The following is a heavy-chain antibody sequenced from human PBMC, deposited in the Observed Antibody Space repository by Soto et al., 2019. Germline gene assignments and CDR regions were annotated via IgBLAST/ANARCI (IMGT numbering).Heavy chain of an antibody. CDR3: AASRTSASGSPIAY. J-gene: IGHJ4*02. D-gene: IGHD5-12*01. V-gene: IGHV3-30*04. CDR1: GFTFTNYA. CDR2: ISNDGNTR. Sequence: QVQLVESGGGVGQPGRSLRLSCAASGFTFTNYAMHWVRQAPGKGLEWVAVISNDGNTRYYAESVKGRFSISRDNLNNTLYVQVNTHKNEDTAVYYCAASRTSASGSPIAYWGQGTLVTVSS.